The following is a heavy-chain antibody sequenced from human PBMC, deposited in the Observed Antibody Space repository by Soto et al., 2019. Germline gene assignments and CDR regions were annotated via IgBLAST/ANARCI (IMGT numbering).Heavy chain of an antibody. CDR3: ARVLSESGWSPIYYYGMDV. J-gene: IGHJ6*02. Sequence: QPVGSLRLSCAASGFTFSSYWMSWVRQAPGKGLEWVANIKQDGSEKYYVDSVKGRFTISRDNAKNSLYLQMNSLRAEDTAVYYCARVLSESGWSPIYYYGMDVWGQGTTVTVSS. D-gene: IGHD6-19*01. CDR1: GFTFSSYW. V-gene: IGHV3-7*03. CDR2: IKQDGSEK.